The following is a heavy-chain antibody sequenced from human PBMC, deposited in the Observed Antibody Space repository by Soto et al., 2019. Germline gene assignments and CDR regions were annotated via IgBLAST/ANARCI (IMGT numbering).Heavy chain of an antibody. CDR1: GFTFSNYA. CDR3: ARYKGYCRGGSCYYYYYMDV. J-gene: IGHJ6*03. D-gene: IGHD2-15*01. V-gene: IGHV3-23*01. Sequence: PGGSLRLSCAASGFTFSNYAMSWVRQAPGKGLEWVSLVSATGGTTYYTDSVKGRFTISRDNSRNSVYLQMTSLRAEDTAVYYCARYKGYCRGGSCYYYYYMDVWGKVTTVTVS. CDR2: VSATGGTT.